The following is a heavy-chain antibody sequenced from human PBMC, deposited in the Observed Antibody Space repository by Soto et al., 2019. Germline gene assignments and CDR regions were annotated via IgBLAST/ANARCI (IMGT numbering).Heavy chain of an antibody. V-gene: IGHV1-3*01. J-gene: IGHJ6*03. D-gene: IGHD4-17*01. CDR2: INAGNGNT. CDR3: ARGYGDFYYYYYMDV. CDR1: GYTFTSYA. Sequence: QVQLVQSGAEVKKPGASVKVSCKASGYTFTSYAMRWVRQAPGQRLEWMGWINAGNGNTKYSQKFQGRVTITRDTSASTAYMELSSLRSEDTAVYYCARGYGDFYYYYYMDVWGKGTTVTVSS.